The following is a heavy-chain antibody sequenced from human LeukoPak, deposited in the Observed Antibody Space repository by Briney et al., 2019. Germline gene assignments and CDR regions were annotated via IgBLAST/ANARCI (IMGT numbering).Heavy chain of an antibody. Sequence: ASETLSLTCTVSGGSISSYYWSWIRQPPGKGLEWIGYIYYSGSTNYNPSLKSRVTISVDTSKNQFSLKLSSVTAADTAVYYCANGGDQKYYFDYWGQGTLVTVSS. V-gene: IGHV4-59*01. CDR3: ANGGDQKYYFDY. J-gene: IGHJ4*02. D-gene: IGHD2-21*02. CDR1: GGSISSYY. CDR2: IYYSGST.